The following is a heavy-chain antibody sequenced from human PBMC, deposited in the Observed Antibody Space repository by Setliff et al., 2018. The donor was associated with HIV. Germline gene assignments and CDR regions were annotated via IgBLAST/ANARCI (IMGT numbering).Heavy chain of an antibody. CDR2: IYTTGST. Sequence: SETLSLTCTVSGGSITGHYWSWIRQPAGKGLEWIGRIYTTGSTNYNPSLKSRVSISLDTSKNQFSLKLSSVTAADTAVYYCARDLDNWKGLNAFDIWGQGTMVTVSS. J-gene: IGHJ3*02. CDR3: ARDLDNWKGLNAFDI. D-gene: IGHD1-20*01. V-gene: IGHV4-4*07. CDR1: GGSITGHY.